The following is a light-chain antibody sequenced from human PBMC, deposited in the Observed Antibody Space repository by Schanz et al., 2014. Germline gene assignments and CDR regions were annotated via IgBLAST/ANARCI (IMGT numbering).Light chain of an antibody. CDR2: GAS. J-gene: IGKJ2*01. Sequence: EIVLTQSPGTLSVSPGERATLSCRASQSISSNLAWYQQKPGQAPRLLIYGASSRATGIPDRFSGSGSGTDFTLTISRLEPEDFAVYYCQQYAESPRYTFGQGTKLEIK. CDR1: QSISSN. CDR3: QQYAESPRYT. V-gene: IGKV3-20*01.